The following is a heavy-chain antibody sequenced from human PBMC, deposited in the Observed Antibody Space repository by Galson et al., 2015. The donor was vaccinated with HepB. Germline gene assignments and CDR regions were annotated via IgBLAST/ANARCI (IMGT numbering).Heavy chain of an antibody. D-gene: IGHD3-22*01. V-gene: IGHV3-30*03. CDR3: ARDLFDYYDSSGYLDY. CDR2: ISYDGSNK. J-gene: IGHJ4*02. Sequence: SLRLSCAASGFTFSSYAMSWVRQAPGKGLEWVAVISYDGSNKYYADSVKGRFTISRDNSKNTLYLQMNSLRAEDTAVYYCARDLFDYYDSSGYLDYWGQGTLVTVSS. CDR1: GFTFSSYA.